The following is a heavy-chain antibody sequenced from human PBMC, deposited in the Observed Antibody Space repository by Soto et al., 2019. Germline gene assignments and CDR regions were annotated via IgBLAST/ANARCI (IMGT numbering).Heavy chain of an antibody. V-gene: IGHV4-31*03. Sequence: SETLSLTCSVCGGSISTVVHYWTWIRQPPGKGLEWIGSIYHTGSTYYSKSLRSRLTMSVDTSKSQFSLRLSSVTAADTAVYYCARATGTLRSRNCDYWGQGSLVTVSS. CDR3: ARATGTLRSRNCDY. D-gene: IGHD1-1*01. CDR1: GGSISTVVHY. CDR2: IYHTGST. J-gene: IGHJ4*02.